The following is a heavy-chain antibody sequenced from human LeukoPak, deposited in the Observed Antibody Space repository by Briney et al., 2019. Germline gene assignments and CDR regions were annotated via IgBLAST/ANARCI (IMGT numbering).Heavy chain of an antibody. V-gene: IGHV4-59*01. D-gene: IGHD5-24*01. J-gene: IGHJ4*02. CDR2: IYYSGST. CDR3: ARGDQDGYNWPLDY. Sequence: SETLSLTCTVSGGSISSYYWSWIRQPPGKGLEWIGYIYYSGSTIYNPSLKSRVTISVDTSKNQFSLKLSSVTAADAAVYYCARGDQDGYNWPLDYWGQGTLVTVSS. CDR1: GGSISSYY.